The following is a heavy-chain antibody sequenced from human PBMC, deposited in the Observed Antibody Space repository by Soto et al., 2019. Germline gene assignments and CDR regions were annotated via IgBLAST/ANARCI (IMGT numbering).Heavy chain of an antibody. D-gene: IGHD3-22*01. V-gene: IGHV3-48*02. J-gene: IGHJ4*02. Sequence: PGGSLRLSCAASGFTFSSYSMNWVRQAPGKGLEWVSYISSSSSTIYYADSVKGRFTISRDNAKNSLYLQMNSLRDEDTAVYYCARDLNLYDSSGYSYLLFDYCGQGTLVTVS. CDR3: ARDLNLYDSSGYSYLLFDY. CDR1: GFTFSSYS. CDR2: ISSSSSTI.